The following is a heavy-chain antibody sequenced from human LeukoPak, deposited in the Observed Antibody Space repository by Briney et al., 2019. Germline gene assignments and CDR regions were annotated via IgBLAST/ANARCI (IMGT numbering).Heavy chain of an antibody. J-gene: IGHJ4*02. Sequence: SETLSLTCAVSGASISGSGYYLGWIRQPPGKGLEWIGNIYYSGSIYYNASLQSRVTISIDTSKNQFSLRLNSVTAADTAMYYCAKSGGYGLIDYWGQGTLVTVSS. V-gene: IGHV4-39*01. CDR2: IYYSGSI. D-gene: IGHD1-26*01. CDR1: GASISGSGYY. CDR3: AKSGGYGLIDY.